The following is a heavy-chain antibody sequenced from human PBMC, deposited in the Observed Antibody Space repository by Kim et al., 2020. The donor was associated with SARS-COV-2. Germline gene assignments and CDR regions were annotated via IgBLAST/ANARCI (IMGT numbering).Heavy chain of an antibody. Sequence: SETLSLTCTVSGGSISSSSYYWGWIRQPPGKGLEWIGSIYYSGSTYYNPSLKSRVTISVDTSKNQFSLRLSSVTAADTAVYYCASRKIAMATTGPVFDYWGQGTLVTVSS. V-gene: IGHV4-39*01. CDR3: ASRKIAMATTGPVFDY. J-gene: IGHJ4*02. CDR2: IYYSGST. D-gene: IGHD5-12*01. CDR1: GGSISSSSYY.